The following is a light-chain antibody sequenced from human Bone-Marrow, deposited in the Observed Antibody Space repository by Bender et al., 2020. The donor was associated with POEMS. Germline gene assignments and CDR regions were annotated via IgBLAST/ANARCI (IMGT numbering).Light chain of an antibody. V-gene: IGLV1-36*01. J-gene: IGLJ3*02. CDR1: SSNIGRNP. Sequence: QSVVTQPPSLSEAPRQRVTISCSGGSSNIGRNPVHWYQQLPGEAPKLLIYYDDLLTPGVSDRFSASKSGTSASLAISELQSEDEALYYCSAWDDSLSGWVFGGGTKLTVL. CDR2: YDD. CDR3: SAWDDSLSGWV.